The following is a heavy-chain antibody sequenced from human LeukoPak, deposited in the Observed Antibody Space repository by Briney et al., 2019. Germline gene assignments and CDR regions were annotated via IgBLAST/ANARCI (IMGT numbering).Heavy chain of an antibody. D-gene: IGHD6-13*01. CDR2: IIPIFGTA. Sequence: ASVKVSCKASGGTFSSYAISWVRQAPGQGLEWMGGIIPIFGTANYAQKFQGRVTITTDESTSTAYMELSSLRSEDTAVYYCARDSRSSWYRGYYYYYYMDVSGKGTTVTVSS. CDR3: ARDSRSSWYRGYYYYYYMDV. CDR1: GGTFSSYA. V-gene: IGHV1-69*05. J-gene: IGHJ6*03.